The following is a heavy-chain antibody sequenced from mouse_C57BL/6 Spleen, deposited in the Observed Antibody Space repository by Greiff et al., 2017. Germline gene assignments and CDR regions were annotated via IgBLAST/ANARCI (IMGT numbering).Heavy chain of an antibody. CDR2: IHPNSGST. CDR3: ARNYDYVFDY. D-gene: IGHD2-4*01. J-gene: IGHJ2*01. CDR1: GYTFTSYW. V-gene: IGHV1-64*01. Sequence: QVHVKQPGAELVKPGASVKLSCKASGYTFTSYWMHWVKQRPGQGLEWIGMIHPNSGSTNYNEKFKSKATLTVDKSSSTAYMQLSSLTSEDSAVYYCARNYDYVFDYWGQGTTLTVSS.